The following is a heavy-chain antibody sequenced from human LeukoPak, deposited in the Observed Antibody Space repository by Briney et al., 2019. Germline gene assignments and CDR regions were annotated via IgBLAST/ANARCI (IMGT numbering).Heavy chain of an antibody. V-gene: IGHV3-48*02. CDR1: GFTFRSYS. CDR3: AKSSYYDASGYYREYYFDY. D-gene: IGHD3-22*01. CDR2: ISSSSSPI. Sequence: PGGSLRLSCAASGFTFRSYSMNWVRQAPGKGLEWISYISSSSSPIYYAESVRGRFTISRDNAKNSLFLQMNSLRDEDTAVYYCAKSSYYDASGYYREYYFDYWGQGTLVTVSS. J-gene: IGHJ4*02.